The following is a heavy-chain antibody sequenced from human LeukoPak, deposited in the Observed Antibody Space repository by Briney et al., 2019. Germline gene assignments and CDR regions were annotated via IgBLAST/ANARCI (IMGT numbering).Heavy chain of an antibody. J-gene: IGHJ3*02. CDR2: ISSSSSYI. CDR1: GFTFSSYS. CDR3: AKAASPGHDAFDI. V-gene: IGHV3-21*01. Sequence: PGGSLRLSCAASGFTFSSYSMNWVRQAPGKGLEWVSSISSSSSYIYYADSVKGRFTISRDNSKNTLYLQMNSLRAEDTAVYYCAKAASPGHDAFDIWGQGTMVTVSS. D-gene: IGHD3-10*01.